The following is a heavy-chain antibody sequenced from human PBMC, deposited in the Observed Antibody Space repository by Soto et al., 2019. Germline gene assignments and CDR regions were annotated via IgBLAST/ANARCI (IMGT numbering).Heavy chain of an antibody. CDR3: ARDLFDY. CDR2: INEDGSEK. V-gene: IGHV3-7*01. CDR1: GFTFSNYW. Sequence: EVQLVESGGGLVQPGGSLRLSCAASGFTFSNYWMNWVRKAPGKGLEWVANINEDGSEKYYVDSAKGRFTISRDNAKNSLYLQMSSLRAEDTAVYYCARDLFDYWGQGTLVTLSS. J-gene: IGHJ4*02.